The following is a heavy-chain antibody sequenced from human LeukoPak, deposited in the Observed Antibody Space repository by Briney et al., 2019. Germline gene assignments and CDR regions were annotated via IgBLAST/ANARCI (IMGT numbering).Heavy chain of an antibody. V-gene: IGHV4-59*01. CDR3: AGRLWRRDGYNLSAFDI. Sequence: PSETLSLTCTVSGGSISSYYWNWIRQPPGKGLEWIGYIYYSGSTNYNPSLKSRVTISVDTSKNQFSLKLSSVTTADTAVYYCAGRLWRRDGYNLSAFDIWGQGTMVTVSS. J-gene: IGHJ3*02. CDR2: IYYSGST. CDR1: GGSISSYY. D-gene: IGHD5-24*01.